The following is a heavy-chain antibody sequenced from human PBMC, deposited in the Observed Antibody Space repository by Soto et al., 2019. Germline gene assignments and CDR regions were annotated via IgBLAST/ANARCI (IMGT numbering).Heavy chain of an antibody. CDR3: LGTVQLERPHWFDP. D-gene: IGHD1-1*01. CDR1: GGTFSSYT. Sequence: QVQLVQSGAEVKKPGSSVKVSCKASGGTFSSYTISWVRQAPGQGLEWMGRIIPILGIANYAQKFRGRVTITADKSTSTAYMELSSLRSEDTAVYYCLGTVQLERPHWFDPWGQGTLVTVSS. V-gene: IGHV1-69*02. J-gene: IGHJ5*02. CDR2: IIPILGIA.